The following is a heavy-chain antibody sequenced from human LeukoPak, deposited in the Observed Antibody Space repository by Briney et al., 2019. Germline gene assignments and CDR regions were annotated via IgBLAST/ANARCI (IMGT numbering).Heavy chain of an antibody. Sequence: SETLSLTCTVSGGSISSGDYYWSWIRQPPGKGLEWIGYIYYSGSTYYNPSLKSRVTISVDTSKNQLSLKLSSVTAADTAVYYCARAWGDYDIDYWGQGTLVTVSS. J-gene: IGHJ4*02. D-gene: IGHD4-17*01. CDR2: IYYSGST. CDR1: GGSISSGDYY. CDR3: ARAWGDYDIDY. V-gene: IGHV4-30-4*01.